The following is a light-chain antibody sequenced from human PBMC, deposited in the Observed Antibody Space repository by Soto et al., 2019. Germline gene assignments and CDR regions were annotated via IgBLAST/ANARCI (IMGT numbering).Light chain of an antibody. Sequence: EIVLTQSPGTLSLSPGARATLSCRASQSVSGSFLAWYQQKPGQAPRLLIYGESNRATGIPDRFSGRGSGTDFTRTISRLEPEDFAVYYCQQYVTSPWAFGQGTKVDIK. CDR2: GES. CDR1: QSVSGSF. CDR3: QQYVTSPWA. V-gene: IGKV3-20*01. J-gene: IGKJ1*01.